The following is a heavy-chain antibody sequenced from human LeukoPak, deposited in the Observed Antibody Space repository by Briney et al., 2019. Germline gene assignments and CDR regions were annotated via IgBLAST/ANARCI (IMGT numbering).Heavy chain of an antibody. CDR3: ARDKYYYGAGSYYRKTDFDY. D-gene: IGHD3-10*01. CDR2: ISAYNGNT. V-gene: IGHV1-18*01. J-gene: IGHJ4*02. Sequence: ASVKVSCKASGYTFTSYGISWVRQAPGQGLEWMGWISAYNGNTNYAQKPQGRVTMTTDTSTSTAYMELRSLRSDDTAVYYCARDKYYYGAGSYYRKTDFDYWGQGTLVTVSS. CDR1: GYTFTSYG.